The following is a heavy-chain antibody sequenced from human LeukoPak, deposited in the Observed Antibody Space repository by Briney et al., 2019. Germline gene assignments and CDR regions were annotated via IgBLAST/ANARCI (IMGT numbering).Heavy chain of an antibody. CDR1: GFTFSSYW. Sequence: GGSLRLSCAASGFTFSSYWMTWVRQAPGKGLELVALISYDGSRQYYTDSVKSRFIISRDDSKNTVYLQMNSLGVDDTALYYCARGPDPVVRGPRRAFDLWGQGTMVTVSS. D-gene: IGHD3-10*01. CDR3: ARGPDPVVRGPRRAFDL. V-gene: IGHV3-30-3*01. J-gene: IGHJ3*01. CDR2: ISYDGSRQ.